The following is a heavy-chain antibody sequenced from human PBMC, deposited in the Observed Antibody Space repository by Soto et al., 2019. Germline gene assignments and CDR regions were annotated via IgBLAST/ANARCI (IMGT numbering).Heavy chain of an antibody. CDR2: ISYDGNNK. Sequence: AGSLRLSCAASGFTFSSYGMHWVRQAPGKGLEWVALISYDGNNKYYADSVKGRFTISRDNSKNMLFLQMNSLRAEDTAVYYCAKDIEEVVYYYGMDVWGQGTTVTVSS. D-gene: IGHD1-26*01. J-gene: IGHJ6*02. CDR1: GFTFSSYG. CDR3: AKDIEEVVYYYGMDV. V-gene: IGHV3-30*18.